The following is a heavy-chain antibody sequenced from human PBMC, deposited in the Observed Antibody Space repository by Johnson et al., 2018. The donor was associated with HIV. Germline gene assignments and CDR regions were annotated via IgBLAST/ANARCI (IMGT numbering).Heavy chain of an antibody. CDR2: ISYDGSNK. CDR3: ARDFIAPELGDAFDI. D-gene: IGHD6-25*01. Sequence: QVQLVESGGGVVQPGRSLRLSCAASGFTFSSYAMHWVRQAPGKGLEWVAVISYDGSNKYYADSVKGRFTISRDNSKNTLYLQMNSLRAEDTAVYYCARDFIAPELGDAFDIWGHGTMVTVSS. J-gene: IGHJ3*02. V-gene: IGHV3-30-3*01. CDR1: GFTFSSYA.